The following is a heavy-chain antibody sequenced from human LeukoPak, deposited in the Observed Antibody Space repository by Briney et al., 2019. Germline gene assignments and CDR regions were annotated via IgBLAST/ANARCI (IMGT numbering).Heavy chain of an antibody. CDR2: SIVSDYST. Sequence: RGSLRVSCAASEFTFTNYGLSGVRQAPGKGLEWVSASIVSDYSTYYADSVKGRFTISRDNSKNTLYLQMNSLRAEDTAVYYCSKGAQLKWTKDAFDMWGQGTMVTVSS. J-gene: IGHJ3*02. V-gene: IGHV3-23*01. CDR3: SKGAQLKWTKDAFDM. D-gene: IGHD1-1*01. CDR1: EFTFTNYG.